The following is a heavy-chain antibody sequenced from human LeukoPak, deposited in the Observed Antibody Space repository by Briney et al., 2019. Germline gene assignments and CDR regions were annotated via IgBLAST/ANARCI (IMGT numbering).Heavy chain of an antibody. CDR1: GGSISSYY. CDR2: IYTSGST. D-gene: IGHD3-10*01. CDR3: ARGRRITMVRGVSRVNPFDI. V-gene: IGHV4-4*07. Sequence: SETLSLTCTVSGGSISSYYWSWIRQPAGKGLEWIGRIYTSGSTNYNPSLKSRVTMSVDTSKSQFSLKLSSVTAADTAVYYCARGRRITMVRGVSRVNPFDIWGQGTMVTVSS. J-gene: IGHJ3*02.